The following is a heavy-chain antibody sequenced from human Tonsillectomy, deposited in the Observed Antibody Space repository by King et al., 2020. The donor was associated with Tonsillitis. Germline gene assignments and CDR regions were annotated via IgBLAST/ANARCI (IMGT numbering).Heavy chain of an antibody. CDR1: GFTFTSYG. CDR3: AKGEVGTLTYFDN. V-gene: IGHV3-30*02. Sequence: VQLVESGGGVVQPGGSLRLSCAASGFTFTSYGMHWVRQAPGKGLEWVTFIRYDGSEKYYADSVKGRFTVSRDNSKNTLFLQINSLSAEDTAVYYCAKGEVGTLTYFDNWGQGTLVTVSS. D-gene: IGHD1-26*01. CDR2: IRYDGSEK. J-gene: IGHJ4*02.